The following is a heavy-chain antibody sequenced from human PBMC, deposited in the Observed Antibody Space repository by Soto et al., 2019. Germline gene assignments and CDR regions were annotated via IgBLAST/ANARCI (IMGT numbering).Heavy chain of an antibody. CDR1: RFSVTKNKY. J-gene: IGHJ3*01. CDR3: ARDSKYCTDGACSIMRDAFDV. CDR2: IYHSGAT. Sequence: QAQLQESGPGLVRPSGTLSLTCTVSRFSVTKNKYWNWVRQSPGKALEWMGEIYHSGATYYNPSLSCRASISKVKSKHQISLNLTSVTAADTAVYYCARDSKYCTDGACSIMRDAFDVWGQGTLVTVSS. D-gene: IGHD2-8*01. V-gene: IGHV4-4*02.